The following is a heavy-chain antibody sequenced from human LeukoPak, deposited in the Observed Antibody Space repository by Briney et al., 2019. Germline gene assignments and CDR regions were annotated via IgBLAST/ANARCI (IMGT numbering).Heavy chain of an antibody. CDR1: GFTFSPVW. CDR2: IINDGSYT. V-gene: IGHV3-74*01. CDR3: ATDDKYAPSS. D-gene: IGHD2-2*01. J-gene: IGHJ5*02. Sequence: PGGSLRLSCAASGFTFSPVWMHWVRQAPGKGLMWVSHIINDGSYTTYADSVKGRFTISRDNAKNTVHLQMNSLRAEDTAVYYCATDDKYAPSSWGQGTLVTVSS.